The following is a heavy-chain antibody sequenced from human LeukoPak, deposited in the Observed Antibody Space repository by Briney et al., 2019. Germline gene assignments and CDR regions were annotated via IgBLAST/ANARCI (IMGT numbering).Heavy chain of an antibody. J-gene: IGHJ4*02. CDR3: AKDRGEWLRSEFDY. Sequence: GGSLRLSCAASGFTFSSYAMHWVRQAPGKGLEWVAVISYDGSNKYYADSVKGRFTISRDNSKNTLYLQMNSLRAEDTAVYYCAKDRGEWLRSEFDYWGKGPLVTVSS. V-gene: IGHV3-30*04. CDR2: ISYDGSNK. CDR1: GFTFSSYA. D-gene: IGHD5-12*01.